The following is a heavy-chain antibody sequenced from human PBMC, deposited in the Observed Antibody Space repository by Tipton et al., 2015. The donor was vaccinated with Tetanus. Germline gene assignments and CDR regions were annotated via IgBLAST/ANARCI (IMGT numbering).Heavy chain of an antibody. Sequence: RSLRLSCAASGFTFDDYAMHWVRQAPGKGLEWVSSIGWNSGGIAYADSVKGRFTISRDNAKNFLYLQMNSLRAEDTAVYYCARTSGYFRSGAYIDVWGRGTLVTVSS. CDR3: ARTSGYFRSGAYIDV. J-gene: IGHJ2*01. CDR2: IGWNSGGI. V-gene: IGHV3-9*01. CDR1: GFTFDDYA. D-gene: IGHD3-10*01.